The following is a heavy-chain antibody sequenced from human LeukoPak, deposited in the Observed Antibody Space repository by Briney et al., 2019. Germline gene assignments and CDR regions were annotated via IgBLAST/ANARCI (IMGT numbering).Heavy chain of an antibody. D-gene: IGHD3-10*01. Sequence: PSQTLSLTCTVPGGSINSGTDLWSWIRQPAGKGLEWIGRIYTSGSTNYNPSLKSRVTMSVDTSKNQFSLKLSSVTAADTAVYYCARDRVLWFGELYYYYKDVWGKGTTVTVSS. CDR3: ARDRVLWFGELYYYYKDV. J-gene: IGHJ6*03. V-gene: IGHV4-61*02. CDR1: GGSINSGTDL. CDR2: IYTSGST.